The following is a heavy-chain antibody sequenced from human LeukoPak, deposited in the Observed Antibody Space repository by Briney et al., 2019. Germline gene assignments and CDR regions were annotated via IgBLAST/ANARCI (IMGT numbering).Heavy chain of an antibody. Sequence: GGSLRLSCAASGFTFSSYGMHWVRQAPGKGLEWVAFIRYDGSNKYYADSVKGRFTISRDNSKNTLYLQMNSLRAEDTAVYYCANRNYDILTGYNWLDPWGQGTLVTVSS. J-gene: IGHJ5*02. CDR2: IRYDGSNK. V-gene: IGHV3-30*02. CDR1: GFTFSSYG. CDR3: ANRNYDILTGYNWLDP. D-gene: IGHD3-9*01.